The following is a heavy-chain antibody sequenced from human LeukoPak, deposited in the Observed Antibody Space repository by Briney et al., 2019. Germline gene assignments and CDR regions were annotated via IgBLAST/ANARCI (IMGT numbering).Heavy chain of an antibody. CDR3: ARGRRTFWSGPYYVDY. CDR1: GGSSSGYY. J-gene: IGHJ4*02. Sequence: PSETLSLTCAVYGGSSSGYYWSWIRQPPGKGREWIGEINHSGSTNYNPSLKSRVTISVDTSKNQFSLKLSSVTAADTAVYYCARGRRTFWSGPYYVDYWGQGTLVTVSS. D-gene: IGHD3-3*01. CDR2: INHSGST. V-gene: IGHV4-34*01.